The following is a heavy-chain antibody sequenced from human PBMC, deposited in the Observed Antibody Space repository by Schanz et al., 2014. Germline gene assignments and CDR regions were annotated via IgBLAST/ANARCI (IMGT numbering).Heavy chain of an antibody. CDR3: ARHRVYGAFDL. CDR2: IYDRGST. D-gene: IGHD4-17*01. Sequence: QVQLQESGPGLVKPSETLSLTCTVPSDSISHYYLSWIRQPPGKELEWVAFIYDRGSTSYNPSLNGGFPISLDTAKNQFSLKLSSVTAADTAVYYCARHRVYGAFDLWGQGTLVTVSS. V-gene: IGHV4-59*08. J-gene: IGHJ4*02. CDR1: SDSISHYY.